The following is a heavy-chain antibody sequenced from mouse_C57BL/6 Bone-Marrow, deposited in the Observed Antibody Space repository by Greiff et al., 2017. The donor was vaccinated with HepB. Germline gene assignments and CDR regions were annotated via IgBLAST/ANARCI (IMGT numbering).Heavy chain of an antibody. CDR2: ILPSIGRT. D-gene: IGHD1-1*01. V-gene: IGHV15-2*01. Sequence: QVQLQQSGSELRSPGSSVKLSCKDFDSEVFPIAYMSWVRQKPGHGFEWIGGILPSIGRTIYGEKFEDKATLDADTLSNTAYLELNSLTSEDSAIYYCARGSDYYGSSPWFAYWGQGTLVTVSA. J-gene: IGHJ3*01. CDR1: DSEVFPIAY. CDR3: ARGSDYYGSSPWFAY.